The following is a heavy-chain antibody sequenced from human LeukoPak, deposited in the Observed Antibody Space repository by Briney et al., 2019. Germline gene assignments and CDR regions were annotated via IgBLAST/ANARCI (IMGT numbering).Heavy chain of an antibody. V-gene: IGHV3-23*01. D-gene: IGHD6-6*01. CDR2: ISGSGGST. CDR3: AKDRVAARPVSWFDP. Sequence: GGSLRLSCAASGVTFSSYAMSWVRQAPGKGLEWVSAISGSGGSTYYADSVKGRFTISRDNSKNTLYLQMNSLRAEDTAVYYCAKDRVAARPVSWFDPWGQGTLVTVSS. CDR1: GVTFSSYA. J-gene: IGHJ5*02.